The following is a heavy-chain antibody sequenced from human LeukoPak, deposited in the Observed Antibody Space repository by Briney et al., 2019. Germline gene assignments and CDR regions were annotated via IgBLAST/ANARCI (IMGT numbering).Heavy chain of an antibody. J-gene: IGHJ6*02. Sequence: GGSLRLSCAASGFTFSTYSMNWVRQAPGKGLEWVSYISNSGITIYYGDSVKGRFTISRDNAKNSVFLQMNSLRAEDTAVYYCARGYYYGLDVWGQGTTVTVSS. V-gene: IGHV3-48*04. CDR1: GFTFSTYS. CDR3: ARGYYYGLDV. CDR2: ISNSGITI.